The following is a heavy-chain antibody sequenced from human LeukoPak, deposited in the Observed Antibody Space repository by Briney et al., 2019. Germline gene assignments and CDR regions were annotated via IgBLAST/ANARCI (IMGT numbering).Heavy chain of an antibody. J-gene: IGHJ4*02. Sequence: ASVKVSCKASGYTFSSYGISWVRQSPGQGLEWMGWISAYNGATNFAQKFQGRVTMTTDTSTTTAYMELRSLRSDDTAVYYCARGSYYDYWGQGTLVTVSS. CDR2: ISAYNGAT. V-gene: IGHV1-18*01. CDR1: GYTFSSYG. CDR3: ARGSYYDY.